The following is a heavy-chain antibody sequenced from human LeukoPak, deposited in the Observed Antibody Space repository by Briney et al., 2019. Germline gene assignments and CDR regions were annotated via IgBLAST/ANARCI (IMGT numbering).Heavy chain of an antibody. CDR3: ARDGAPCSGGSCYPAEYFQH. D-gene: IGHD2-15*01. Sequence: GRSLRLSCAASGFTFSSYGMHWVRQAPGKGLEWVAVIWYDGSNKYYADSVKGRFTISRDNSKNTLYLQMNSLRAEDTAVYYCARDGAPCSGGSCYPAEYFQHWGQGTLVTVSS. CDR2: IWYDGSNK. CDR1: GFTFSSYG. J-gene: IGHJ1*01. V-gene: IGHV3-33*01.